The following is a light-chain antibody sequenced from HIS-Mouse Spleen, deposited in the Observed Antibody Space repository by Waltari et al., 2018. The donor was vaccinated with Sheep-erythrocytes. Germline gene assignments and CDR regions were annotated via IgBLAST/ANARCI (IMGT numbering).Light chain of an antibody. Sequence: QSALTQPRSVSGSPGQSVTISCTGTSSYVGCYNYVSWYQQHQGKAPKLMIYDVSKRPSGVPDRFSGSKSGNTASLTISGLQAEDEADYYCCSYAGSYTWVFGGGTKLTVL. CDR1: SSYVGCYNY. CDR2: DVS. V-gene: IGLV2-11*01. J-gene: IGLJ3*02. CDR3: CSYAGSYTWV.